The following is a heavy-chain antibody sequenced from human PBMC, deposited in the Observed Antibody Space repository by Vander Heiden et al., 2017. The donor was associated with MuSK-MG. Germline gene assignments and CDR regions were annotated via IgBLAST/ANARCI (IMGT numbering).Heavy chain of an antibody. V-gene: IGHV3-33*01. CDR2: IWYDGTNK. Sequence: SYALLWVRQASGKGLEWVAIIWYDGTNKKYVDSVKGRFTLSRDNSKNTVYLQMNSLRVEDTAVYYCARDSTAYNGGWYYPNDMDVWAQGTTVTVSS. J-gene: IGHJ6*02. CDR3: ARDSTAYNGGWYYPNDMDV. D-gene: IGHD6-19*01. CDR1: SYA.